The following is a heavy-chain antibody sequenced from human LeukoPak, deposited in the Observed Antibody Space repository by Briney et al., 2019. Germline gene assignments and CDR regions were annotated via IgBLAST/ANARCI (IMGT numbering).Heavy chain of an antibody. V-gene: IGHV5-51*01. CDR3: ARAQSPRGSSSWFHYYYYGMDV. CDR2: IYPGDSDT. J-gene: IGHJ6*02. CDR1: GYSFTSYW. Sequence: GESLKISCKGSGYSFTSYWIGWVRQMPGKGLEWMGIIYPGDSDTRYSPSFQGQVTISADKSISTAYLQWSSLKASDTAMYYCARAQSPRGSSSWFHYYYYGMDVWGQGTTVTVSS. D-gene: IGHD6-13*01.